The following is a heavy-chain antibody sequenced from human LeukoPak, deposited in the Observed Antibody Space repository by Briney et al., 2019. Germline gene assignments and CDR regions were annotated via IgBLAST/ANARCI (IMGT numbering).Heavy chain of an antibody. CDR1: GYTFTSYA. V-gene: IGHV7-4-1*02. Sequence: ASVKVSCKASGYTFTSYAMNWVRQAPGQGLEWMGWINTNTGNPTYAQGFTGRFVFSLDTSVSTAYLQISSLKAEDTAVYYCARVGYSSSWYGYYYYYYMDVWGKGTTVTVSS. J-gene: IGHJ6*03. D-gene: IGHD6-13*01. CDR3: ARVGYSSSWYGYYYYYYMDV. CDR2: INTNTGNP.